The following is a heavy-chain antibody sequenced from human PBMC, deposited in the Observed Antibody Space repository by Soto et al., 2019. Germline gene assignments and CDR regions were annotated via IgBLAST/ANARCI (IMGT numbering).Heavy chain of an antibody. V-gene: IGHV3-74*01. J-gene: IGHJ4*02. Sequence: SLRLSCAASGFTCSSYWMHWVRQAPGKGLVWVQRINSDGSSTSYADSVKGQFTISRDNAKNTLYLQMNSLRAEDTAVYYCARPYYYDSSGYFPALNYWGQGTLVTVSS. CDR2: INSDGSST. CDR1: GFTCSSYW. CDR3: ARPYYYDSSGYFPALNY. D-gene: IGHD3-22*01.